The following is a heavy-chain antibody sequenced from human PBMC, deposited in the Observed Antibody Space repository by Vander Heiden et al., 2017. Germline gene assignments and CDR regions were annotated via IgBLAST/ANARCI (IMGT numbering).Heavy chain of an antibody. D-gene: IGHD2-21*02. Sequence: QVQLVQSGAEVKKPGASVKVSCKASGSTFTHYDRQWVRQAPGQGLEWMGIINPSGGSASYAQKFQGRVTMTRDTSTSTVYMELSSLRSEDTAVYYCARDATVVTTIRGGWFDPWGQGTLVTVSS. V-gene: IGHV1-46*01. CDR2: INPSGGSA. CDR3: ARDATVVTTIRGGWFDP. CDR1: GSTFTHYD. J-gene: IGHJ5*02.